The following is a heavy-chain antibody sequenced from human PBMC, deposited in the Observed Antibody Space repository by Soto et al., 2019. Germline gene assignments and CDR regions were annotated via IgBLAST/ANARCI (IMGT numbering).Heavy chain of an antibody. V-gene: IGHV4-59*08. J-gene: IGHJ6*03. D-gene: IGHD3-3*01. CDR3: ARTKGSSNPFWSGYPTWYYMDV. CDR2: IYYSGST. CDR1: GGSISSYY. Sequence: SETLSLTCTVSGGSISSYYWSWIRQPPGKGLEWIGYIYYSGSTNYNPSLKSRVTISVDTPKNQFSLKLSSVTAAGTAVYYCARTKGSSNPFWSGYPTWYYMDVWGKGTTVTVSS.